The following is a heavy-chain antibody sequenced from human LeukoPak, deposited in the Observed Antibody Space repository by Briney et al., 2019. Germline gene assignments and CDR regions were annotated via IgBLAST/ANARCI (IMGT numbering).Heavy chain of an antibody. CDR3: ARQVDTTMALPDY. D-gene: IGHD5-18*01. Sequence: ASVKVSCKTSGYTFTSYGVSWVRQAPGQRLEWMGWISTYNYNTNYAQKFRGRVTLTKDTSTSTVYMELRSLRSNDTAIYYCARQVDTTMALPDYWGQGTLVTVSS. J-gene: IGHJ4*02. CDR1: GYTFTSYG. V-gene: IGHV1-18*01. CDR2: ISTYNYNT.